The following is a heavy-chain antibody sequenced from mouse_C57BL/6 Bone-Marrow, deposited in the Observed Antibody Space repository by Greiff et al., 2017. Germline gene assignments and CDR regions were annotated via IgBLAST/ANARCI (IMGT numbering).Heavy chain of an antibody. CDR3: ARGVLGYYFDY. CDR2: LSSGGSYT. D-gene: IGHD4-1*01. CDR1: GFTFSSYG. Sequence: EVQGVESGGDLVKPGGSLKLSCAASGFTFSSYGMSWVRQTPDKRLEWVATLSSGGSYTYYPDGVKGRFPISTDHAKNALYLRMSSLKSEDTAMYYCARGVLGYYFDYWGQGTTLTVSS. V-gene: IGHV5-6*01. J-gene: IGHJ2*01.